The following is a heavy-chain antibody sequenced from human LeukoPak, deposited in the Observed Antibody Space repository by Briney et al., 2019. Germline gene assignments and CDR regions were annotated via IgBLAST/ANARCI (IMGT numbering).Heavy chain of an antibody. CDR3: ARANMGANWFDP. V-gene: IGHV1-8*02. D-gene: IGHD3-16*01. Sequence: ASVKVSCKASGYTFTGYIMHWVRQAPGQGLEWMGWMNPNSGNTGYAQKFQGRVTMTRNTSISTAYMELSSLRSEDTAVYYCARANMGANWFDPWGQGTLVTVSS. J-gene: IGHJ5*02. CDR1: GYTFTGYI. CDR2: MNPNSGNT.